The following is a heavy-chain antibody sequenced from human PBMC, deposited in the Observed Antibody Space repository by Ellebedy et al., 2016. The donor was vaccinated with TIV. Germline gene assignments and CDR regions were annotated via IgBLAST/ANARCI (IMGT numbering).Heavy chain of an antibody. J-gene: IGHJ4*02. V-gene: IGHV3-74*01. Sequence: PGGSLRLSCAASGFTFSNYWMHWVRQAPGKGLVWVSRVNGDGSGTNYADSVKGRFTISRDNAKNTLYLQMNSLRAEDTAVYYCAREVATASRSLDYWGQGTLVTVSS. D-gene: IGHD6-13*01. CDR3: AREVATASRSLDY. CDR2: VNGDGSGT. CDR1: GFTFSNYW.